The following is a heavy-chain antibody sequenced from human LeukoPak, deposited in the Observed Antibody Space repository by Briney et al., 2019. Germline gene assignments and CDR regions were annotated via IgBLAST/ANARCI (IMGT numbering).Heavy chain of an antibody. D-gene: IGHD5-18*01. Sequence: GGSLRLSCAASGFTFSSYAMSWVRQAPGKGLEWVSAISGSGGSTYYADSVKGRFTISRDNSKNTLYLQMNSLRAEDTAVYYCASSVVSGTRRTWLVDTAMIPGYYFDYWGQGTLVTVSS. CDR1: GFTFSSYA. CDR3: ASSVVSGTRRTWLVDTAMIPGYYFDY. V-gene: IGHV3-23*01. J-gene: IGHJ4*02. CDR2: ISGSGGST.